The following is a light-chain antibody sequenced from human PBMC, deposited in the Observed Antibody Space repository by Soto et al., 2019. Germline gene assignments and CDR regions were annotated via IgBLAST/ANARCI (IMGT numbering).Light chain of an antibody. Sequence: EIVMSQSPATLSVTPGERATLSCRASQSVSSNLAWYQQKPGQAPRLLIYGASTRATGIPARFSGSGSGTDFTLTISSLQPEDFAVYYCQQDYNLNFGQGTRLEI. CDR2: GAS. J-gene: IGKJ5*01. CDR1: QSVSSN. V-gene: IGKV3-15*01. CDR3: QQDYNLN.